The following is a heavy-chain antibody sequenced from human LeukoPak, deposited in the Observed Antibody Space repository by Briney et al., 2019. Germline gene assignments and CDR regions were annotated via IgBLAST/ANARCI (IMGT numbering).Heavy chain of an antibody. CDR3: ARSETPMADPFDY. Sequence: GRSLRLSCAAPGFTFSSYAMHWVRQAPGKGLEWVAVISYDGSNKYYADSVKGRFTISRDNSKNTLYLQMNSLRAEDTAVYYCARSETPMADPFDYWGQGTLVTVSS. CDR2: ISYDGSNK. J-gene: IGHJ4*02. D-gene: IGHD3-10*01. CDR1: GFTFSSYA. V-gene: IGHV3-30-3*01.